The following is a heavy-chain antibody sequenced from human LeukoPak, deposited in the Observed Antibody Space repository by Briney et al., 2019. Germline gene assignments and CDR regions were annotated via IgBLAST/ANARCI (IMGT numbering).Heavy chain of an antibody. CDR2: ISSNGDNT. V-gene: IGHV3-64*04. CDR3: AKENRLRYFDWSTDY. J-gene: IGHJ4*02. CDR1: GFTFSNYA. D-gene: IGHD3-9*01. Sequence: PGGSLRLSCAASGFTFSNYALHWVRQAPGKGLEYISAISSNGDNTYYANSVKGRFTISRDNSKNTLYLQMNSLRAEDTAVYYCAKENRLRYFDWSTDYWGQGTLVTVSS.